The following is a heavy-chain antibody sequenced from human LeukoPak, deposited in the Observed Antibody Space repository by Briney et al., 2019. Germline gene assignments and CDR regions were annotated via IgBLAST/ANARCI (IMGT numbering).Heavy chain of an antibody. J-gene: IGHJ4*02. Sequence: GESLKISCKGSGYIFTSYWIGWVRQLPGKGLEWIGIIYPGDSDTRYSPSFQGQVTISADKSISTAYLQWSSLKASDTAMYYCARHGPYYYDSSGYPGGYWGQGTLVTVSS. D-gene: IGHD3-22*01. CDR1: GYIFTSYW. V-gene: IGHV5-51*01. CDR2: IYPGDSDT. CDR3: ARHGPYYYDSSGYPGGY.